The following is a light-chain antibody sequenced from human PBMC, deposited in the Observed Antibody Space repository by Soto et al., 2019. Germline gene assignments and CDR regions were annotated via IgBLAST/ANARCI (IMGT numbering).Light chain of an antibody. CDR2: AAS. Sequence: IQLTQSPSSLPANVVDSVSITCRASPGISSFLAWYQQKPGKAPKLLIYAASTLQSGVPSRFSGSGSGTDFTLTISSLQPEDCATDFCQQLNSYPITGGQGTRREIK. CDR3: QQLNSYPIT. J-gene: IGKJ5*01. V-gene: IGKV1-9*01. CDR1: PGISSF.